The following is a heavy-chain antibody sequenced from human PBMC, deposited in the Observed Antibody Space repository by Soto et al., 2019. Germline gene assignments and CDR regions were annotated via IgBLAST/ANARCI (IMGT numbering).Heavy chain of an antibody. CDR3: VRGDNWNDEASDY. CDR2: IWSDGNNG. J-gene: IGHJ4*02. CDR1: GFMFSNHG. V-gene: IGHV3-33*01. D-gene: IGHD1-1*01. Sequence: QVQLVESGGGVVQPGRSLRLSCAASGFMFSNHGMHWVRQAPGKGLEWVAVIWSDGNNGYYADSVKGRFTISRDNSKNTLYLQMNSLRAEDTAVYYCVRGDNWNDEASDYWGQGTLVTVSS.